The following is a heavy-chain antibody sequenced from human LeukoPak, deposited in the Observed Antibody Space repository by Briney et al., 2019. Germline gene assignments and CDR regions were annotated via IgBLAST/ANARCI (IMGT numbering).Heavy chain of an antibody. CDR1: GFPFRNYW. V-gene: IGHV3-7*01. Sequence: QTGGSLRLSCAASGFPFRNYWMTWVRQAPGRGLEWVANINQDGSVKYYVDSVKGRFTMSRDNAKNSLYLQMNSLRGDDTAVYYCAKVVQGIAVVWGQGTLVTVSS. CDR3: AKVVQGIAVV. D-gene: IGHD6-19*01. J-gene: IGHJ4*02. CDR2: INQDGSVK.